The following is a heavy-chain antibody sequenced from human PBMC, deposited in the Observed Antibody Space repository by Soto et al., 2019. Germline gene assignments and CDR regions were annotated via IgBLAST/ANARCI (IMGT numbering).Heavy chain of an antibody. Sequence: GASVKVSCKASGGTFSSYAISWVRQAPGQGLEWMGGINPISGKANYAQKFQGRVTITTNTSTSTAYMELSSLRSEDTAVYYCARVTFRYYDFWSGSDYWGQGTLVTVSS. CDR3: ARVTFRYYDFWSGSDY. J-gene: IGHJ4*02. CDR2: INPISGKA. V-gene: IGHV1-69*10. CDR1: GGTFSSYA. D-gene: IGHD3-3*01.